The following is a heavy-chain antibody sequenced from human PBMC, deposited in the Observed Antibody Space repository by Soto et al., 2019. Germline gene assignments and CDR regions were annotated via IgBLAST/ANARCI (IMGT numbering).Heavy chain of an antibody. CDR2: INSDGSIT. D-gene: IGHD6-13*01. CDR1: GFTFSNNW. V-gene: IGHV3-74*01. J-gene: IGHJ4*02. Sequence: GGLRLSCAASGFTFSNNWMHWVRQAPGKGLVWVSRINSDGSITNYADSVKGQFTISRDNAKNTLYLQMNSLRAEDTAVYYCARASSTWYVSFDYWGQGILVTVSS. CDR3: ARASSTWYVSFDY.